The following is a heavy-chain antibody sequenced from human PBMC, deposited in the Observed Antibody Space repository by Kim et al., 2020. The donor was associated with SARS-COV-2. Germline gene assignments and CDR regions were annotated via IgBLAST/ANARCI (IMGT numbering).Heavy chain of an antibody. D-gene: IGHD6-19*01. Sequence: SETLSLTCAVYGGSFSGYYWNWIRQPPGKGLEWIGEINHSGSTNYNPSLKSRVTMSVDTSKNQFSLKLNSVTVADTAVYYCARGFTAVGSPFGYWGQGT. V-gene: IGHV4-34*01. CDR2: INHSGST. CDR3: ARGFTAVGSPFGY. J-gene: IGHJ4*02. CDR1: GGSFSGYY.